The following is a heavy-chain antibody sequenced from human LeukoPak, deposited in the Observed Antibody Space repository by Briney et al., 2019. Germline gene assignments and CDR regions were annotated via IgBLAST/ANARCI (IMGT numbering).Heavy chain of an antibody. Sequence: PGGSLRLSCAASGFTFSDYYMSWIRQAPGKGLEWVSYISSSGSTIYYADSVKGRFTISRDNAKNSLYLQMNSLRAEDTAVYYCARQKQGATSTRHYYYYYGMDVWGQGTTVTVSS. D-gene: IGHD1-26*01. CDR1: GFTFSDYY. V-gene: IGHV3-11*01. J-gene: IGHJ6*02. CDR2: ISSSGSTI. CDR3: ARQKQGATSTRHYYYYYGMDV.